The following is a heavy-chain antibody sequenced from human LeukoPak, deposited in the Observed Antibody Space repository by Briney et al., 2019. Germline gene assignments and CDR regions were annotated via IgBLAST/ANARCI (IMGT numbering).Heavy chain of an antibody. CDR3: ARVNTVMATFDY. CDR1: GYSISSAY. D-gene: IGHD5-18*01. CDR2: ISHSGST. Sequence: PLETLSLTCTVSGYSISSAYGGWIRQPPGKGLEWIATISHSGSTYYNPSLKSRVTISGDTSQSQYSLKLSSVTAADTAVYYCARVNTVMATFDYWGQGTLVTVSS. V-gene: IGHV4-38-2*02. J-gene: IGHJ4*02.